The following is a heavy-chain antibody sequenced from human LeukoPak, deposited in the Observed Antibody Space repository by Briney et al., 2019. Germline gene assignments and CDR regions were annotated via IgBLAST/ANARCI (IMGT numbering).Heavy chain of an antibody. Sequence: GGSLRLSCSASGFTLTNHAMDWVRQAPGKGLDWVSAIICIGSNTYYADAVKGRFTISRDNSKNTVYMQTNSLRAEETAVYYCMIGFRAATYAIECWGLGTLGSVSS. CDR2: IICIGSNT. CDR3: MIGFRAATYAIEC. D-gene: IGHD2-15*01. V-gene: IGHV3-23*01. J-gene: IGHJ4*02. CDR1: GFTLTNHA.